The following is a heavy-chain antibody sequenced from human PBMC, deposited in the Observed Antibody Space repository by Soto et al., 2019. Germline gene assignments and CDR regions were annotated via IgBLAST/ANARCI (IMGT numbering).Heavy chain of an antibody. CDR1: GGSISSYY. D-gene: IGHD6-19*01. CDR2: IYYSGST. J-gene: IGHJ4*02. CDR3: ARRSDQWLDPSFDY. V-gene: IGHV4-59*08. Sequence: PSETLSLTCTVSGGSISSYYWSWIRQPPGKGLEWIGYIYYSGSTNYNPSLKSRVTISVDTSKNQFSLKLSSVTAADTAVYYCARRSDQWLDPSFDYWGQGTLVTVSS.